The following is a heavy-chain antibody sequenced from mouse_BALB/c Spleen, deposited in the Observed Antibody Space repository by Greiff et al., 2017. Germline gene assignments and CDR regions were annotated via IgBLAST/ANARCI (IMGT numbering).Heavy chain of an antibody. CDR2: ISDGGSDT. J-gene: IGHJ4*01. CDR1: GSTFGVYY. V-gene: IGHV5-4*02. D-gene: IGHD2-10*02. Sequence: EVKLLESGGGLVMPGVTLKLSCAASGSTFGVYYLHWVRQTPERMLEWVATISDGGSDTYYPDSVKGRFTISRDYAKKYLYLPMSSLKCEDTAVYYCARGYEYYAMEYWGQGTSVT. CDR3: ARGYEYYAMEY.